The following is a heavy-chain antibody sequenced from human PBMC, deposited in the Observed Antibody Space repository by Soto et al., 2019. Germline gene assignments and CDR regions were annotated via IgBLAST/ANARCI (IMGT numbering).Heavy chain of an antibody. CDR3: AKTAGYDYVWGSSGLDP. J-gene: IGHJ5*02. D-gene: IGHD3-16*01. V-gene: IGHV3-30*18. CDR2: ISYDGSDK. CDR1: GFTFSSYG. Sequence: QVQLVESGGGVVQPGRSLKLSCAASGFTFSSYGMHWVRQAPGKGLEWVAVISYDGSDKYYADSVKGRFTISRDDSKNTLYLQMNNLRAEDTAVYYCAKTAGYDYVWGSSGLDPWGQGTLVTVSS.